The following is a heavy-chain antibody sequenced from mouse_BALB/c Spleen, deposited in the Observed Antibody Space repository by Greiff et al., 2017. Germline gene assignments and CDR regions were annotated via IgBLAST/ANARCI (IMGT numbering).Heavy chain of an antibody. V-gene: IGHV3-6*02. J-gene: IGHJ4*01. CDR3: ARVSYDGYAMDY. CDR1: GYSITSGYY. D-gene: IGHD2-3*01. CDR2: ISYDGSN. Sequence: EVKLMESGPGLVKPSQSLSLTCSVTGYSITSGYYWNWIRQFPGNKLEWMGYISYDGSNNYNPSLKNRISITRDTSKNQFFLKLNSVTTEDTATYYCARVSYDGYAMDYWGQGTSVTVSS.